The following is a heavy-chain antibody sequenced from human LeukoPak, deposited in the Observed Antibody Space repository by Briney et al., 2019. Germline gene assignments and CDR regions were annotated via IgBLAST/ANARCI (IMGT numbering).Heavy chain of an antibody. D-gene: IGHD1-26*01. J-gene: IGHJ4*02. CDR3: ARDRAYSGSYYPLDY. CDR2: ISSSSSYI. V-gene: IGHV3-21*01. CDR1: GFTFSSYS. Sequence: GGSLRLSCAASGFTFSSYSMNWVRQAPGKGLEWVSSISSSSSYIYYADSVKGRFTISRDNAKNSLYLQMNSLRAEDTAVYYCARDRAYSGSYYPLDYWGQGTLVTASS.